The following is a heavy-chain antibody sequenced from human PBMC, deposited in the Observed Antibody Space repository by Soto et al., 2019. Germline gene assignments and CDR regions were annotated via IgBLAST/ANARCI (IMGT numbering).Heavy chain of an antibody. D-gene: IGHD6-19*01. CDR3: AKEAVADNPGFYYYGMDV. CDR2: ISYDGSNK. Sequence: GGSLSLSCAASGFTFSSYGMHWVRQAPGKGLEWVAVISYDGSNKYYADSVKGRFTNSRDNSKNTLYLQMNSLRAEDTAVYYCAKEAVADNPGFYYYGMDVWGQGTTVTVSS. J-gene: IGHJ6*02. CDR1: GFTFSSYG. V-gene: IGHV3-30*18.